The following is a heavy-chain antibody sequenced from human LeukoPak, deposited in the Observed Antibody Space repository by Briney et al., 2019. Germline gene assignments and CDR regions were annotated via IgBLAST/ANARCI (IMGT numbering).Heavy chain of an antibody. J-gene: IGHJ4*02. CDR1: GYTFTAYY. D-gene: IGHD2-8*02. V-gene: IGHV1-2*02. CDR2: INPNTGGT. CDR3: AREGFCTGSKCPAEY. Sequence: ASVKVSCKASGYTFTAYYMYWVRQAPGQGLEWMGWINPNTGGTNSAQKFQGRVIMTRDTSISTAYMELKRLSSDDTAVYFCAREGFCTGSKCPAEYWGQGTLVTVSS.